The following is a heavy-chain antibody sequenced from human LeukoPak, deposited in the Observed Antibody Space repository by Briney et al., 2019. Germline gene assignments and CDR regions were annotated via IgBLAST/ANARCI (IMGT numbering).Heavy chain of an antibody. Sequence: PSETLSLTCADYGGSFSGYYWRWIRQPPGEGLEWIGEINHSGSTNYNPSLKSRVTISVDTSKNQFSLKLRSVTAADTAVYYCAREKVLRPWYYYYYGMDVWGQGTTVTVSS. J-gene: IGHJ6*02. CDR3: AREKVLRPWYYYYYGMDV. CDR1: GGSFSGYY. CDR2: INHSGST. V-gene: IGHV4-34*01. D-gene: IGHD3-3*01.